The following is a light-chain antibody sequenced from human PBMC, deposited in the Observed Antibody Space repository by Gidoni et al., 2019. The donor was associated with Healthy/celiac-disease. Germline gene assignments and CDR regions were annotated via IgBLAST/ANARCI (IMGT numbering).Light chain of an antibody. CDR3: QQYNNWPMYT. V-gene: IGKV3-15*01. J-gene: IGKJ2*01. CDR2: GAS. Sequence: PATLSVSPGERATLSCRASQSVSSNLAWYQQKPGQAPRLLIYGASTRATGIPARFSGSGSGTEFTLTISSLQSEDFAVYYCQQYNNWPMYTFGQGTKLEIK. CDR1: QSVSSN.